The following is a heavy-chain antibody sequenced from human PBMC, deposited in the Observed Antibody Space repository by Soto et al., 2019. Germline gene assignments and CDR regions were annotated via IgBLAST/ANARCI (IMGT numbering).Heavy chain of an antibody. J-gene: IGHJ4*02. CDR1: GGTFSSDA. CDR3: AKDSATWENLIYY. Sequence: QVQLVQSGAEVKKPGSSVKVSCKASGGTFSSDAISWVRQAPGQGLEWMGGIIPIFGTANYAQKFQGRVTLTADDSTRTAYMELSSLRSEDTAGYYCAKDSATWENLIYYWGQGTLVTVSS. D-gene: IGHD1-26*01. V-gene: IGHV1-69*01. CDR2: IIPIFGTA.